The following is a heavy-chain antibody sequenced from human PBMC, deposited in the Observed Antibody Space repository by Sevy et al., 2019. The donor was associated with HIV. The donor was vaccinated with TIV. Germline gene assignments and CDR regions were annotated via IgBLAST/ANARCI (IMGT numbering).Heavy chain of an antibody. CDR2: IHSGGKI. CDR1: GFSVSSNY. D-gene: IGHD2-15*01. V-gene: IGHV3-53*01. CDR3: AREDIVLGEDNYYGIDV. Sequence: GGSLRLSCAASGFSVSSNYRSWVRQAPGKGPEWVSVIHSGGKISYADSVQGRFTISRDNSKNTLYLQMNSLRAEDTAVYYCAREDIVLGEDNYYGIDVWGQGTTVTVSS. J-gene: IGHJ6*02.